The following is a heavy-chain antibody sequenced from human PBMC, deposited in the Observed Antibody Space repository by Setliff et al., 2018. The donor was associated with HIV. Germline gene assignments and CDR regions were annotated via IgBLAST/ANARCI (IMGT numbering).Heavy chain of an antibody. Sequence: PGGSLRLSCAASEFSISGHYMSWVRQAPGKGLEWVSVIYAGGTTYYADSVKGRFTISRDTSKNTLYLQMNSLRAGDTAVYYCANMQWASNAWYSFDYWGQGALVTVSS. CDR2: IYAGGTT. V-gene: IGHV3-53*01. CDR3: ANMQWASNAWYSFDY. D-gene: IGHD6-19*01. J-gene: IGHJ4*02. CDR1: EFSISGHY.